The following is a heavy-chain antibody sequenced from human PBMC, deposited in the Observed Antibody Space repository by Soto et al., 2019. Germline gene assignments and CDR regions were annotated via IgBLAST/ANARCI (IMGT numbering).Heavy chain of an antibody. J-gene: IGHJ6*02. CDR1: GGSISSYY. CDR3: ARARSGDGYGMDV. V-gene: IGHV4-59*01. D-gene: IGHD7-27*01. CDR2: IYYSGST. Sequence: TLSLTCTVSGGSISSYYWSWIRQPPGKGLEWIGYIYYSGSTNYNPSLKSRVTISVDTSKNQFSLKLSSVTAADTAVYYCARARSGDGYGMDVWGQGTTVTVSS.